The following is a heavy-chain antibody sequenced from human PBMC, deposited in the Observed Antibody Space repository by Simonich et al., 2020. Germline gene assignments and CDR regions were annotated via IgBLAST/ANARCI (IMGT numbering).Heavy chain of an antibody. CDR3: ARGIVGASGAFDI. CDR1: GFTLSSYS. CDR2: ICSRSSTI. D-gene: IGHD1-26*01. J-gene: IGHJ3*02. Sequence: EVQLVESGGGLVKPGGSLRLSCAASGFTLSSYSMNWVRQDPGKWLGGVATICSRSSTIYNADSGKGRFTSSRDNAKNSLYLQMNSLRAEDTAVYYCARGIVGASGAFDIWGQGTMVTVSS. V-gene: IGHV3-21*01.